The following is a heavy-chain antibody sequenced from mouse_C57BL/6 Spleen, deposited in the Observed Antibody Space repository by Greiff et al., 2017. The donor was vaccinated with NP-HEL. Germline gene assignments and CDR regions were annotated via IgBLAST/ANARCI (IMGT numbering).Heavy chain of an antibody. V-gene: IGHV5-6*02. CDR1: GFTFSSYG. Sequence: DVMLVESGGDLVKPGGSLKLSCAASGFTFSSYGMSWVRQTPDKRLEWVATISSGGSYTYYPDSVKGRFTISRDNAKNTLYLQMSSLKSEDTAMYYCARHGDSNYAFDYWGQGTTLTVSS. J-gene: IGHJ2*01. CDR3: ARHGDSNYAFDY. D-gene: IGHD2-5*01. CDR2: ISSGGSYT.